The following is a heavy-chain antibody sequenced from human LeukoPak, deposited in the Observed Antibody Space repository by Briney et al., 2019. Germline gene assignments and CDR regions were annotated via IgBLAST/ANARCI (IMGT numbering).Heavy chain of an antibody. V-gene: IGHV1-69*01. CDR1: GGTFSSYA. CDR3: ARDPLVEEWEQTYYYYYMDV. CDR2: IIPIFGTA. D-gene: IGHD1-26*01. J-gene: IGHJ6*03. Sequence: GASVKVSCKASGGTFSSYAISWVRQAPGQGLEWMGGIIPIFGTANYAQKFQGRVTITADESTSTAYMELSSLRSEDTAVYYCARDPLVEEWEQTYYYYYMDVWGKGTTVTVSS.